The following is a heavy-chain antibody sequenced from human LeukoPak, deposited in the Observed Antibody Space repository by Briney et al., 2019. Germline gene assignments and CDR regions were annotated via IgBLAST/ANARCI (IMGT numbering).Heavy chain of an antibody. CDR1: GFTFSTSA. V-gene: IGHV3-21*01. CDR2: IDYDSSHI. J-gene: IGHJ4*02. CDR3: TRDPLRYLRVGHYDY. Sequence: GGSLILSCAASGFTFSTSAMNWVRQVPGKGLEWVSSIDYDSSHIYYAASVRGRFTISRDNARDSVYLQMDSLSLEDTAVYYCTRDPLRYLRVGHYDYWGQGTLVAVSS. D-gene: IGHD3-9*01.